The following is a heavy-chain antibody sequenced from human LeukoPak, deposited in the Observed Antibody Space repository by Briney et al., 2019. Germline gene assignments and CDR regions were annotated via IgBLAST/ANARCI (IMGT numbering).Heavy chain of an antibody. CDR3: ARTRDANAYYYYYGMDV. CDR1: GVSISSGDYY. CDR2: IYYSGST. Sequence: SQALSLTCTVSGVSISSGDYYWSWIRQPPGKGLEWIGYIYYSGSTYYNPSLKSRVTISVDTSKNQFSLKLSSVTAADTAVYYCARTRDANAYYYYYGMDVWGQGTTVTVSS. V-gene: IGHV4-30-4*01. J-gene: IGHJ6*02. D-gene: IGHD2-2*01.